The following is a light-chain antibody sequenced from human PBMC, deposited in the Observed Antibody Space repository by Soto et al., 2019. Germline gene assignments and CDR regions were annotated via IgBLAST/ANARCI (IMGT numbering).Light chain of an antibody. V-gene: IGKV1-12*02. CDR1: QDISSY. CDR2: AAS. Sequence: IQVTQSPSSLSASVGDRVTITCRASQDISSYLAWYQQKPGKAPTLLIYAASTLQSGVPSRFSGSGFGTDFTLTISSLQPEDFATYYCQQANSFPFGGGTKVDIK. CDR3: QQANSFP. J-gene: IGKJ4*01.